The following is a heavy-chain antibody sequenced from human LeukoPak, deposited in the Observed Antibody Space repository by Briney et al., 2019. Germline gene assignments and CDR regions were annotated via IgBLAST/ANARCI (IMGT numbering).Heavy chain of an antibody. CDR2: ISGSGGST. Sequence: GGSLRLSCAASGFTFSSYNMNWVRQAPGKGLEWVSAISGSGGSTYYADSVKGRFTISRDNSKNTLYLQMNSLRAEDTAVYYCAKPRGGSSWVNWFDPWGQGTLVTVSS. J-gene: IGHJ5*02. D-gene: IGHD6-13*01. V-gene: IGHV3-23*01. CDR3: AKPRGGSSWVNWFDP. CDR1: GFTFSSYN.